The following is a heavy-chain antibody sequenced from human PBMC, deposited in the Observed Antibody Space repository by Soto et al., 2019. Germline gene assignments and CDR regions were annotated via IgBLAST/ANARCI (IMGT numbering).Heavy chain of an antibody. D-gene: IGHD6-13*01. CDR3: ARVAYSSSWYIAY. CDR1: GFTFSSYW. V-gene: IGHV3-74*01. J-gene: IGHJ4*02. CDR2: INSDGSST. Sequence: GGSLRLSCAASGFTFSSYWMHWVRQAPGKGLVWVSRINSDGSSTSYADSVKGRFTISRDNAKNTLYLQMNSLRAEDTAVYYCARVAYSSSWYIAYWGQGTLVTVSS.